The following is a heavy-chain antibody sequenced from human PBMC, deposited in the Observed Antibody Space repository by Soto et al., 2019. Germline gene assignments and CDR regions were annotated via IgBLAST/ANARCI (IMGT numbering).Heavy chain of an antibody. Sequence: EVQLLESGGGLVQPGGSLRLSCAASGFTFNSYVMSWVRQAPGKGLEWVAAIGGGGRSTYYADSVKGRFTISRDNSKNTLYLQMNSLXAEXTAIXXXAKVXPSLDYWGQGSLVTVSS. CDR3: AKVXPSLDY. CDR2: IGGGGRST. J-gene: IGHJ4*02. CDR1: GFTFNSYV. V-gene: IGHV3-23*01.